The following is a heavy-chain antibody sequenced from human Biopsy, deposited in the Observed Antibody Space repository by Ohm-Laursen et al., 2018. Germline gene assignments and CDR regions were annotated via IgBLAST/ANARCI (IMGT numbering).Heavy chain of an antibody. CDR1: GFTFDDYA. CDR3: AKDLGLNYSDRFLFYYGMDV. Sequence: SLRLSCTASGFTFDDYAMHWVRQVPGKGLEWVSGISWNSDDIGYADSVKGRFTFSRDNARNALHLQMNSLRTEDTALYYCAKDLGLNYSDRFLFYYGMDVWGRGTTVTVSS. J-gene: IGHJ6*02. CDR2: ISWNSDDI. V-gene: IGHV3-9*01. D-gene: IGHD4-17*01.